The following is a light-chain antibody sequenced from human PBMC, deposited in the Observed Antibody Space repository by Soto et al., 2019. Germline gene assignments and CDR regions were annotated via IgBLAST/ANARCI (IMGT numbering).Light chain of an antibody. CDR3: CSYTSMGTGV. CDR1: SNDIGGYNY. CDR2: DVT. J-gene: IGLJ2*01. V-gene: IGLV2-14*01. Sequence: QSALTQPASVSGSPGQSITISCSGTSNDIGGYNYVAWYQQHPGKAPKLIISDVTNRPSGASSRFSGSKSGNTASLTISGLRAEDEADYFCCSYTSMGTGVFGGGTQLTVL.